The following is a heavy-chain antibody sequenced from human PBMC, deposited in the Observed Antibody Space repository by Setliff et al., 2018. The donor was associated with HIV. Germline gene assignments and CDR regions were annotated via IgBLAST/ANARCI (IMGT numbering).Heavy chain of an antibody. CDR1: GFTFSNYA. Sequence: GESLKISCAASGFTFSNYAMIWVRQAPGKGLEWVSYISSSSSTIYYADSVKGRFTISRDNSKNTLYLQMNSLRSEDTAVYFCAKSFNSGPTNWNIDVWGTGTTVTVSS. CDR2: ISSSSSTI. V-gene: IGHV3-48*01. J-gene: IGHJ6*03. D-gene: IGHD1-20*01. CDR3: AKSFNSGPTNWNIDV.